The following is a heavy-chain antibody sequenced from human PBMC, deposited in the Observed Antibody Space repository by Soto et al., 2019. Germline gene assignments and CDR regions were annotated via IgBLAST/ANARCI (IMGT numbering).Heavy chain of an antibody. CDR3: VRDYDSSGFYSGH. V-gene: IGHV3-74*03. CDR2: IDSDGRST. J-gene: IGHJ4*02. Sequence: EVQLVESGGGLVQPGGSLRLSCAASGFTFSSYWMHWVLQSPGKGLVWVSQIDSDGRSTTYADTVKGRFTVSRDNAKNKLFLQMNSLRAEDTAVYYCVRDYDSSGFYSGHWGQGTLVTVSS. D-gene: IGHD3-22*01. CDR1: GFTFSSYW.